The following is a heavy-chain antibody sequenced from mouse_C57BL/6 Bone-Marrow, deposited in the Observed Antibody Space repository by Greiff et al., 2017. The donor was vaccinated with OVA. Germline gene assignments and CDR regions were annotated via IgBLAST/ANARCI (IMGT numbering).Heavy chain of an antibody. J-gene: IGHJ4*01. CDR1: GYTFTSYW. CDR2: IYPGSGST. CDR3: ASSGDNSDAMDC. V-gene: IGHV1-55*01. Sequence: QVQLQQPGAELVKPGASVKMSCKASGYTFTSYWITWVKQRPGQGLEWIGDIYPGSGSTNYNEKFKSKATLTVDTSSSTAYMQLSSLTSDDSAVYYCASSGDNSDAMDCWGHGPSVTVSS. D-gene: IGHD1-3*01.